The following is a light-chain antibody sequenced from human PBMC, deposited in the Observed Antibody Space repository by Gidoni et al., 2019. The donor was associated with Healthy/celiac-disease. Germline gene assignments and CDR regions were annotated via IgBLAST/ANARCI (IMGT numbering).Light chain of an antibody. CDR1: QSVSSSY. V-gene: IGKV3-20*01. J-gene: IGKJ3*01. CDR2: GAS. CDR3: QQYGSSPGFT. Sequence: EIVLMQSPGTLSLSPGERATLSCRASQSVSSSYLAWYQQKPGQAPRLLIYGASSRATRIPDRFSGSGSGTDFTLTISRLEPEDFAVYYCQQYGSSPGFTFGPGTKVDIK.